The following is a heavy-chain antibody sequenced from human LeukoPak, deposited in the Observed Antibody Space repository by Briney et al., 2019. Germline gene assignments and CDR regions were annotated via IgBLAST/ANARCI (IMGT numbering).Heavy chain of an antibody. CDR1: GFTFSNYW. J-gene: IGHJ4*02. CDR3: AREESSSSGYYFDY. Sequence: GGSLRLSCAASGFTFSNYWMHWVRQAPGKGLVWVSRINSDGINTSYADSVKGRFTISRDNAKNTLNLQMNSLRAEDTAVYYCAREESSSSGYYFDYWGQGTLVTVSS. CDR2: INSDGINT. V-gene: IGHV3-74*01. D-gene: IGHD6-6*01.